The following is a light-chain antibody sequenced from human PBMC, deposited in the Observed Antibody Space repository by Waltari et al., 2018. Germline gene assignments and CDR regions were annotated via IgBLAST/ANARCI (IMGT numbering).Light chain of an antibody. CDR3: SSYSDSRPL. J-gene: IGLJ2*01. CDR2: NVF. CDR1: SSDIGASDF. Sequence: QPALTQPASVSGSPGQSITISCTGTSSDIGASDFVSWYQQHPGRAPNLIIYNVFTRPSGVSSRFSGSKSGNTASLTISGLQAEDEADYFCSSYSDSRPLFGGGTKVTVL. V-gene: IGLV2-14*03.